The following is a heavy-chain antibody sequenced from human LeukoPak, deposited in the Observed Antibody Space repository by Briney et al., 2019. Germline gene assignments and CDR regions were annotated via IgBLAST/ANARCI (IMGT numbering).Heavy chain of an antibody. CDR2: IYTSGST. CDR3: ARDQSEQWLGGAFDI. D-gene: IGHD6-19*01. J-gene: IGHJ3*02. Sequence: PSETLSLTCTVSGGSISSYYWSWIRQPAGKGLEWIGRIYTSGSTNYNPSLKSRVTMSVDTSKNQFSLKLSSVTAADTAVYYCARDQSEQWLGGAFDIWGQGTMVTVSS. CDR1: GGSISSYY. V-gene: IGHV4-4*07.